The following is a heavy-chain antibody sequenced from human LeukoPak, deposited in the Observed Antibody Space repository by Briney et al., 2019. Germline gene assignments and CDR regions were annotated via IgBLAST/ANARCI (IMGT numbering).Heavy chain of an antibody. D-gene: IGHD2-2*01. Sequence: ASVKVSCKASVYTFTGYYMHWVRQAPGQGLEWMGWINPNSGGTNYAQTFQGRVTMTRDTSISTAYMELSRLRSDDTAVYYCARDKVPANYYYGMDVWGQGTTVTVSS. V-gene: IGHV1-2*02. J-gene: IGHJ6*02. CDR3: ARDKVPANYYYGMDV. CDR2: INPNSGGT. CDR1: VYTFTGYY.